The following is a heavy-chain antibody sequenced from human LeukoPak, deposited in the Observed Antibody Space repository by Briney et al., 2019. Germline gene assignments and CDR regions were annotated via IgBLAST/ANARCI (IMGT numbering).Heavy chain of an antibody. CDR3: AREFKRRPDY. CDR2: IYHSGST. Sequence: SETLSLTCTVSGGSISSGGYYWSWIRQPPGKGLEWIGYIYHSGSTYYNPSLKSRVTISVDRSKNQFSLKLSSVTAADTTVYYCAREFKRRPDYWGQGTLVTVSS. CDR1: GGSISSGGYY. V-gene: IGHV4-30-2*01. J-gene: IGHJ4*02.